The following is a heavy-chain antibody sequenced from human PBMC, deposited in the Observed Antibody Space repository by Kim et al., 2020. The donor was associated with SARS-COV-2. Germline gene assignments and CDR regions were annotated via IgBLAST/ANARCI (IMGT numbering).Heavy chain of an antibody. J-gene: IGHJ5*02. V-gene: IGHV3-48*03. CDR2: ISSSGSTI. CDR3: ARSGPYSSRYWNWFDP. D-gene: IGHD6-13*01. CDR1: GFTFSSYE. Sequence: GGSLRLSCAASGFTFSSYEMNWVRQAPGKGLEWVSYISSSGSTIYYADSVKGRFTISRDNAKNSLYLQMNSLRAENTAVYYCARSGPYSSRYWNWFDPWGQGTLVTVSS.